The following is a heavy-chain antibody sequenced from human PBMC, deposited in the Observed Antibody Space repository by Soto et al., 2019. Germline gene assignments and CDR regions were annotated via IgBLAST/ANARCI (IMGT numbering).Heavy chain of an antibody. Sequence: PGGSLRLSCAASGFHFNDYYMSWIRQAPGKGLEWVADINSSGTTTHYVDSVKGRFTISRDNTKKSLYLHMSSLRVDDTATYYCARDASAGPSGQGPLVAVSS. CDR1: GFHFNDYY. CDR3: ARDASAGP. CDR2: INSSGTTT. V-gene: IGHV3-11*01. J-gene: IGHJ5*02.